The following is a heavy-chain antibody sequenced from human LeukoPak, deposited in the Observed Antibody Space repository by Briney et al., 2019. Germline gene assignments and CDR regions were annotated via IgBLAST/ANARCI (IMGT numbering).Heavy chain of an antibody. J-gene: IGHJ5*02. CDR1: GFTFSSYA. Sequence: GGSLRLSCAASGFTFSSYAMHWVRQAPGKGLEGVAVISYGGSNKYYADSVKGRFTISRDNSKNTLYLQMNSLRSEDTAVYYCARDRLPAALEEYNWFDPWGQGTLVTVSS. CDR2: ISYGGSNK. D-gene: IGHD2-2*01. CDR3: ARDRLPAALEEYNWFDP. V-gene: IGHV3-30*04.